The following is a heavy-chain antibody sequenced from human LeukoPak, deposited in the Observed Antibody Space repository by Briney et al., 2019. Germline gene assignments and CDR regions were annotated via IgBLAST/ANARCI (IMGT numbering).Heavy chain of an antibody. CDR2: IYSSGNT. CDR3: ARGPRSSDWYSIDY. V-gene: IGHV4-4*07. Sequence: SETLSLTCIVSGGSISGYYWGWIWQPAGKGLEWIGRIYSSGNTNYNPSLKSRVTMSVDTSKNQFSLNLSSVTAADTAVYYCARGPRSSDWYSIDYWGQGTLVTVSS. CDR1: GGSISGYY. D-gene: IGHD6-19*01. J-gene: IGHJ4*02.